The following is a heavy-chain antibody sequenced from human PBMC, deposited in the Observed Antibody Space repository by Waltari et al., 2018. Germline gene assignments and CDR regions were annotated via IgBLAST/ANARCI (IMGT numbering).Heavy chain of an antibody. V-gene: IGHV4-39*01. CDR2: TYHSGTT. CDR3: ARQDFWSGYYTIDY. CDR1: GGSIGRSNYY. J-gene: IGHJ4*02. Sequence: QLQLQESGPGLVKASETLSPTCNVSGGSIGRSNYYWGWIRQPPGKGLEWIGNTYHSGTTYYNPSLKSRVAISVDTSKNQFSLKVSSMTATDTAIYYCARQDFWSGYYTIDYWGQGTLVTVSS. D-gene: IGHD3-3*01.